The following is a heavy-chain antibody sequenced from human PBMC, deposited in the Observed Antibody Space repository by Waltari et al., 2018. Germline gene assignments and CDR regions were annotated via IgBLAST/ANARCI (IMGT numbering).Heavy chain of an antibody. CDR2: ISSSGSSM. D-gene: IGHD3-10*01. J-gene: IGHJ4*02. V-gene: IGHV3-11*04. CDR1: EFTFGDYY. CDR3: ATWGHIYGSGFDY. Sequence: QVLLVQSGGGLVKPGGSLRLSCADSEFTFGDYYMSWFRQAPGKGLEWVSDISSSGSSMNYADSVKGRFTMSRDNAKNSLYLQMNSLRAEDTAVYDCATWGHIYGSGFDYWGQGSLVTVSS.